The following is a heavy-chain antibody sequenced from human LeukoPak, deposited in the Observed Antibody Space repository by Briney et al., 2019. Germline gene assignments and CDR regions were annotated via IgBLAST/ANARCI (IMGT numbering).Heavy chain of an antibody. V-gene: IGHV4-39*07. CDR1: GGSISSSSYY. D-gene: IGHD3-9*01. J-gene: IGHJ6*03. Sequence: PSETLSLTCIVSGGSISSSSYYWGWIRQPPGKGLEWIGSIYYSGSTNYNPSLKSRVTMSVDTSKNQFSLKLSSVTAADTAVYYCARGVRGRYFDWFSRGYYYMDVWGKGTTVTISS. CDR3: ARGVRGRYFDWFSRGYYYMDV. CDR2: IYYSGST.